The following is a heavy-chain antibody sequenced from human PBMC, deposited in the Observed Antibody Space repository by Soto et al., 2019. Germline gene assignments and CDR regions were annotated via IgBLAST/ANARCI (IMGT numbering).Heavy chain of an antibody. D-gene: IGHD4-17*01. CDR1: GWSFSGYY. CDR2: INHSGST. J-gene: IGHJ6*04. V-gene: IGHV4-34*01. CDR3: ERINDCGGIFRYYGMDL. Sequence: QVQVPQWGAGLLKPSETLSLMSSVYGWSFSGYYWCWMRQPPGKLLEWLGYINHSGSTNYNPSLKSRVNISVDMPKNQFSMQLSSVTAADTAVYYGERINDCGGIFRYYGMDLWGKATTVTVSS.